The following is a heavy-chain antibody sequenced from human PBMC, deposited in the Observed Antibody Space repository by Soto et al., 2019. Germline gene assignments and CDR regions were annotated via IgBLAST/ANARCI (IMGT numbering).Heavy chain of an antibody. D-gene: IGHD6-13*01. J-gene: IGHJ5*02. CDR3: TRDASRDSSARGWFDP. CDR1: GFTFRSFT. CDR2: ISSNSAYI. V-gene: IGHV3-21*02. Sequence: EVQLVESGGGLVKPGGSLRLSCAASGFTFRSFTMNWVRQAPGKGLEWVSTISSNSAYIYYTDALRGRFTISRDNAKNSLHLQMNSLRAEDTAVYYCTRDASRDSSARGWFDPWGPGTLSPSPQ.